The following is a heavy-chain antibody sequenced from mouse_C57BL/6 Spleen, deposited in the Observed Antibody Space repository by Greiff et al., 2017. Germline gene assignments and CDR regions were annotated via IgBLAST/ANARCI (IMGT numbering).Heavy chain of an antibody. J-gene: IGHJ1*03. V-gene: IGHV1-80*01. CDR3: ARFPFYYGYDGYFDV. Sequence: QVQLQQSGAELVKPGASVKISCKASGYAFSSYWMNWVKQRPGKGLEWIGQIYPGDGDTNYNGKFKGKATLTADKSSSTAYMQLSSLTSEDSAVYFCARFPFYYGYDGYFDVWGTGTTVTVSS. D-gene: IGHD2-2*01. CDR1: GYAFSSYW. CDR2: IYPGDGDT.